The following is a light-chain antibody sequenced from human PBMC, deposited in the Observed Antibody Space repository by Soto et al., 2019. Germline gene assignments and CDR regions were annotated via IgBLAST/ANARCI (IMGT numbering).Light chain of an antibody. CDR1: QSVSNH. V-gene: IGKV3-11*01. Sequence: EVVLTQSPSTLSLSPGERTTLSCRATQSVSNHLAWYQHRPGQAPRLLIYDASNRATDIPARFSGSGSGTVVTFTFSILEFEVSAVYYCQQRSLWPLTFGGGTKLDIK. CDR2: DAS. J-gene: IGKJ4*01. CDR3: QQRSLWPLT.